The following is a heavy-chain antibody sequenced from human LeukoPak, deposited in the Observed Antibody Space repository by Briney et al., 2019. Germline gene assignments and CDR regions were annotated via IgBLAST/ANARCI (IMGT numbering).Heavy chain of an antibody. J-gene: IGHJ4*02. D-gene: IGHD3-22*01. CDR1: GFTFSSYS. Sequence: GGSLRLSCAASGFTFSSYSMNWARQAPGKGLEWVSYISSSSSTIYYADSVKGRFTISRDNAKNSLYLQMNSLRDEDTAVYYCARALYYYDSSGYYYWGQGTLVTVPS. CDR3: ARALYYYDSSGYYY. CDR2: ISSSSSTI. V-gene: IGHV3-48*02.